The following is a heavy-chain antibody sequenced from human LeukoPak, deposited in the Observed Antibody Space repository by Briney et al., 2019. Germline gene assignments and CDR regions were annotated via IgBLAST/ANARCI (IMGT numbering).Heavy chain of an antibody. Sequence: PGGSLRLSCAASGFTVSNNYLHWVRQAPGKGLEWVSSISSSSSYIYYADSVKGRFTISRDNAKNSLYLQMNSLRAEDTAVYYCARDALTPGDSSFYYYYYYMDVWGKGTTVTVSS. CDR1: GFTVSNNY. D-gene: IGHD6-19*01. CDR2: ISSSSSYI. V-gene: IGHV3-21*01. J-gene: IGHJ6*03. CDR3: ARDALTPGDSSFYYYYYYMDV.